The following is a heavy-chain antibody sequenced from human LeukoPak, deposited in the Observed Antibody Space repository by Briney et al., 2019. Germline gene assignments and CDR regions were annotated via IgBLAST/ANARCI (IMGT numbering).Heavy chain of an antibody. CDR3: ASNTMATYPDYYYMDV. CDR1: GGSFSGYY. J-gene: IGHJ6*03. CDR2: INHSGST. D-gene: IGHD5-24*01. Sequence: SETLSLTCAVYGGSFSGYYWSWIRQPPGKGPEWIGEINHSGSTNYNPSLKSRVTISVDTSKNQFSLKLSSVTAADTAVYYCASNTMATYPDYYYMDVWGKGTTVSVSS. V-gene: IGHV4-34*01.